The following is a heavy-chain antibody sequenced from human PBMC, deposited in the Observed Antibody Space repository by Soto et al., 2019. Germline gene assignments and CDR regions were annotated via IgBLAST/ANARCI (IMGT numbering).Heavy chain of an antibody. D-gene: IGHD5-18*01. V-gene: IGHV1-2*04. Sequence: ASVKVSCKASGYTFTGYYMHWVRQAPGQGLEWMGWINPNSGGTNYAQKFQGWVTMTRDTSISTAYMELSSLRSEDTAVYYCAREKNGYGLWPWGQGTLVTVSS. J-gene: IGHJ5*02. CDR3: AREKNGYGLWP. CDR1: GYTFTGYY. CDR2: INPNSGGT.